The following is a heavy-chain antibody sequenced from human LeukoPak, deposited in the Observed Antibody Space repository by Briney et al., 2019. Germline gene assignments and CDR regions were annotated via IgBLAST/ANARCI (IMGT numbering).Heavy chain of an antibody. J-gene: IGHJ4*02. D-gene: IGHD3-3*01. CDR3: ARQQGYYDFETATAFPPYYFDS. CDR1: GGSITSKNYY. Sequence: SETLSLTCTVSGGSITSKNYYWGWIRPSPGKGLEWIGSIHYSGSSYYNPSLKSRVFISVDTSKSQFFLRVSSVTVADTAIYYCARQQGYYDFETATAFPPYYFDSWGQGTLVTSSS. V-gene: IGHV4-39*01. CDR2: IHYSGSS.